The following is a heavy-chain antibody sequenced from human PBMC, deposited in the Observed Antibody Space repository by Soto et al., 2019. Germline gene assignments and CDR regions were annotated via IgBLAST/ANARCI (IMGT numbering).Heavy chain of an antibody. D-gene: IGHD3-10*01. V-gene: IGHV4-59*08. Sequence: SETLSLTCTVSGGSISSYYWSWIRQPPGKGLERIGYIYYSGSTNYNPSLKSRVTISVDTSKNQFSLKLSSVTAADTAVYYCARVQYYGSGSYNAFDIWGQGTMVTVSS. J-gene: IGHJ3*02. CDR1: GGSISSYY. CDR2: IYYSGST. CDR3: ARVQYYGSGSYNAFDI.